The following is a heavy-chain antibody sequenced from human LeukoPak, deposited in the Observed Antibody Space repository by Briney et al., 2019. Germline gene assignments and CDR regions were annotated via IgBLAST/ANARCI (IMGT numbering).Heavy chain of an antibody. CDR2: VKPDGSDE. Sequence: GGSLRLSCAASGFTFTNYWMNWVRQAPGKGLEWVANVKPDGSDEYYVDSVKGRFTISRDNAKSSVYLQINSLRAEDTAVYYCARILAWGQGTLVTVSS. J-gene: IGHJ5*02. CDR1: GFTFTNYW. V-gene: IGHV3-7*02. CDR3: ARILA. D-gene: IGHD2/OR15-2a*01.